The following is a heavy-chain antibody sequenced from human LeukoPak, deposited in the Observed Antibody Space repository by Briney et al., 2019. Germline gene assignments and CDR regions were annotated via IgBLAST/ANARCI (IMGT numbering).Heavy chain of an antibody. CDR1: GGSFSGYY. D-gene: IGHD2-2*02. Sequence: SETLSLTCAVYGGSFSGYYWSWIRQPPGKGLEWIGGINHSGSTNYNPSLKSRVTISVDTSKNQFSLKLSSVTAADTAVYYCARSPVVVPAAISDAFDIWGQGTMVTVSS. J-gene: IGHJ3*02. CDR2: INHSGST. CDR3: ARSPVVVPAAISDAFDI. V-gene: IGHV4-34*01.